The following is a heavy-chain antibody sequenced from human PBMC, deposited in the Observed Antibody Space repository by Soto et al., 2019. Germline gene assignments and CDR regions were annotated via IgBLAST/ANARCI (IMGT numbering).Heavy chain of an antibody. CDR2: IYYSGRT. CDR3: ARISGYSYGLPPYFDY. V-gene: IGHV4-61*01. CDR1: GGSVSSGSYY. Sequence: QVQLQESGPGLLKPSEALSLTCTVSGGSVSSGSYYWSWIRQHPGKGLEWIGYIYYSGRTNYNPSLKSRVTISVDTSKNPFSLKLSSVTAADTAVYYCARISGYSYGLPPYFDYWGQGTLVTVSS. D-gene: IGHD5-18*01. J-gene: IGHJ4*02.